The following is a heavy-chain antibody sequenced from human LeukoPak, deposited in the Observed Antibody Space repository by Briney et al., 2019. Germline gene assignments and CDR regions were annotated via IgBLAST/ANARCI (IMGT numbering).Heavy chain of an antibody. CDR3: ARGGLNSNYFDS. CDR2: INDRGRS. J-gene: IGHJ4*02. V-gene: IGHV4-34*01. D-gene: IGHD4-11*01. Sequence: SETLSLTCAVYSGSFSGYYWSWLRRPPGKGLEWIGEINDRGRSKYIPSLKSRVTVSVDTSKNQFSLKLNSVTAADTAVYFCARGGLNSNYFDSWGRGTLVTVSS. CDR1: SGSFSGYY.